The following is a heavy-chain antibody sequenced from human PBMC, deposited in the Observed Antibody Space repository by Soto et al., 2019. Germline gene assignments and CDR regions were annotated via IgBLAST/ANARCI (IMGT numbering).Heavy chain of an antibody. Sequence: QVQLVDSGGGVVQPGRSLRLSCAASGFTFNSQGMHWVRQAPGKGREWVATISYDGSNKYYADSVKGRFTISRDNSKNTLYLQMSSLRAEDTAVYYCAKGMYSSSWYYDYWGQGTLVTVSS. D-gene: IGHD6-13*01. CDR3: AKGMYSSSWYYDY. J-gene: IGHJ4*02. V-gene: IGHV3-30*18. CDR1: GFTFNSQG. CDR2: ISYDGSNK.